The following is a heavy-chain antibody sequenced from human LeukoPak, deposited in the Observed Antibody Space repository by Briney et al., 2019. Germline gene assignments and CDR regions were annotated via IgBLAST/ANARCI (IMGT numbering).Heavy chain of an antibody. CDR2: ISSSGSTI. CDR3: ATEILYYYDSSGYYVDYFGY. J-gene: IGHJ4*02. CDR1: GFTFSDYY. D-gene: IGHD3-22*01. V-gene: IGHV3-11*04. Sequence: NPGGSLRLSCAASGFTFSDYYMSWIRQAPGKGLEWVSYISSSGSTIYYADSVKGRFTISRDNAKNSLYLQVNSLRAEDTAVYYCATEILYYYDSSGYYVDYFGYWGQGTLVTVSS.